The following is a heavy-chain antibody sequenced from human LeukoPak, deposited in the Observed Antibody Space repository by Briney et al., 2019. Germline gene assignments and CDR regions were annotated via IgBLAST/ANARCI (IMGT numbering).Heavy chain of an antibody. V-gene: IGHV3-66*01. J-gene: IGHJ4*02. CDR2: IYSGGST. CDR3: ASSGNYRIYYFDY. D-gene: IGHD1-26*01. Sequence: GGSLRRSGSASASSCSSYGRIWLRHAPGHGREGVSLIYSGGSTYYADSVKGRFPISRDNSKNTLYLQMNSLRAEDTAVYYCASSGNYRIYYFDYWGQGTLVTVSS. CDR1: ASSCSSYG.